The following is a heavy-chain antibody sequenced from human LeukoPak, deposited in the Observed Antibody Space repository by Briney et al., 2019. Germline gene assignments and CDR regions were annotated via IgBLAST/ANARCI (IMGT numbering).Heavy chain of an antibody. Sequence: SETLSLTCTVSGGSISSGGYYWSWIRQPPGKGLEWIGYIYHSGSTYYNPSLKSRVTISVDRSKNQFSLKLSSVTAADTAVYYCALRGGYYDSSGYLHDAFDIWGQGTMVTVSS. CDR3: ALRGGYYDSSGYLHDAFDI. CDR2: IYHSGST. D-gene: IGHD3-22*01. J-gene: IGHJ3*02. CDR1: GGSISSGGYY. V-gene: IGHV4-30-2*01.